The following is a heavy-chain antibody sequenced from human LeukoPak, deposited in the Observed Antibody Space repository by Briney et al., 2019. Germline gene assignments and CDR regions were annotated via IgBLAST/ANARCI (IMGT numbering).Heavy chain of an antibody. D-gene: IGHD6-19*01. CDR2: IIPILGIA. V-gene: IGHV1-69*04. J-gene: IGHJ6*02. CDR3: ARSLAVAGTNYYYGMDV. CDR1: GGTFSSYA. Sequence: SVKVSCKASGGTFSSYAISWVRQGPGQGLEWMGRIIPILGIANYAQKFQGRVTITADKSTSTAYMELSSLRSEDTAVYYCARSLAVAGTNYYYGMDVWGQGTTVTVSS.